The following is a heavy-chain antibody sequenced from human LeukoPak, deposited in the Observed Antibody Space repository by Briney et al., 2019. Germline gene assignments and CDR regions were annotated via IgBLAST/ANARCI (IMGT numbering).Heavy chain of an antibody. J-gene: IGHJ4*02. CDR3: ARYLGSSKFDY. CDR2: IYHRGST. Sequence: SETLSLTCAVSGYSISSGYYWGWIRQPPGKGLEWIGSIYHRGSTYYNPSLKSRVTISVDTSKNQFSLKLSSVTAANTAVYYCARYLGSSKFDYWGQGTLVTVSS. CDR1: GYSISSGYY. V-gene: IGHV4-38-2*01. D-gene: IGHD6-13*01.